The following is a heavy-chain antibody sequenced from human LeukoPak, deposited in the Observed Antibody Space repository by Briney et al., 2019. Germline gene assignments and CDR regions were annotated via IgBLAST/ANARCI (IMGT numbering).Heavy chain of an antibody. Sequence: GESLKISCAASGFTFSDYYMSWIRPAPGQGLEWVSYIISSGSTIYYADSVKGRFTISRDNAKNSLYLQMNSLRAEDTVVYYCASASYYDSNAGLSASDYWGQGTLVTVSS. CDR3: ASASYYDSNAGLSASDY. V-gene: IGHV3-11*04. J-gene: IGHJ4*02. CDR1: GFTFSDYY. D-gene: IGHD3-22*01. CDR2: IISSGSTI.